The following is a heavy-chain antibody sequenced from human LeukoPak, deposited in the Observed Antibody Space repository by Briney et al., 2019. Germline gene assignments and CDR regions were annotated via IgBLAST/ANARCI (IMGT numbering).Heavy chain of an antibody. CDR1: GYTFTSYD. CDR3: ARANYYGSGSYYTSHFDL. Sequence: ASVKVSCKASGYTFTSYDINWVRQATGQGLEWMGWMNPNSGNTGYAQKFQGRVTMTRNTSISTAYMELSSLRSEDTAVYYCARANYYGSGSYYTSHFDLWGRGTLVTVSS. D-gene: IGHD3-10*01. J-gene: IGHJ2*01. V-gene: IGHV1-8*01. CDR2: MNPNSGNT.